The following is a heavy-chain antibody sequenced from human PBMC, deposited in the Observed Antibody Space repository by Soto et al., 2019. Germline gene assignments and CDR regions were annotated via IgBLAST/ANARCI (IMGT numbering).Heavy chain of an antibody. Sequence: QVQLVQSGAEVKMPGASVKVSCKASGYTFTDYGINWVRQATGQGLEWMGWMNPKSGDTVYAQKFQGRVSMTRATSISTAYMELNSLKSEDTAVYYCARGGYSVVGATGYWGQGTLITFSS. J-gene: IGHJ4*02. D-gene: IGHD1-26*01. CDR1: GYTFTDYG. CDR3: ARGGYSVVGATGY. CDR2: MNPKSGDT. V-gene: IGHV1-8*01.